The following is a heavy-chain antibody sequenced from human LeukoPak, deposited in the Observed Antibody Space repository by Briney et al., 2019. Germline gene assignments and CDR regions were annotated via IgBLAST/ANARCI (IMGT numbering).Heavy chain of an antibody. CDR1: GFTFSSYW. Sequence: GGSLRLSCAASGFTFSSYWMHWVRQAPGKGLVWVSRINTDGSSTSYADSVKGRFTISRDNAKNTLYLQMNSLRAEDTAVYYCARDSVVPAAPFDYWGQGTLVTVSS. J-gene: IGHJ4*02. D-gene: IGHD2-2*01. CDR3: ARDSVVPAAPFDY. CDR2: INTDGSST. V-gene: IGHV3-74*01.